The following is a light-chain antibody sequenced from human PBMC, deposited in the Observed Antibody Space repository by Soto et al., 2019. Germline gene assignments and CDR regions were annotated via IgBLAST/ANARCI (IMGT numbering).Light chain of an antibody. V-gene: IGLV2-23*01. Sequence: QSVLTQPASVSGSPGQSITISCTGTSGDVGTYNLVSWYQQHPGKAPKLMIYEGSKRPSGVSNRISGSKSGNTASLTISGLQAEDEADYYCCSYAGTSYVFGTGTKLTVL. CDR2: EGS. J-gene: IGLJ1*01. CDR3: CSYAGTSYV. CDR1: SGDVGTYNL.